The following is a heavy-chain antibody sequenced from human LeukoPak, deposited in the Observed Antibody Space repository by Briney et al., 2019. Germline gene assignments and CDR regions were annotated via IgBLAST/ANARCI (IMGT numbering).Heavy chain of an antibody. V-gene: IGHV3-11*03. CDR3: AKHQQIYGDSLMDV. CDR2: ISSSSSYT. D-gene: IGHD4-17*01. Sequence: GGSLRLSCAASGFTFSDYYMSWIRQAPGKGLEWVSYISSSSSYTNYADSVKGRFTISRDNAKNSLYLQMNSLRAEDTAVYFCAKHQQIYGDSLMDVWGQGTTVTVSS. CDR1: GFTFSDYY. J-gene: IGHJ6*02.